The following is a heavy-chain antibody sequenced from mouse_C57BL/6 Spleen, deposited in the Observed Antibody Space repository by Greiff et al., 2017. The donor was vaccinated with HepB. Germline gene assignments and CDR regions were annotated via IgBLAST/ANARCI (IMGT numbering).Heavy chain of an antibody. D-gene: IGHD1-1*01. CDR1: GYTFTDYN. CDR2: INPNNGGT. Sequence: EVQLQQSGPELVKPGASVKMSCKASGYTFTDYNMHWVKQSHGKSLEWIGYINPNNGGTSYNQKFKGKATLTVNKSSSTAYMELRSLTSEDSAVYYCAKGGYGSTYLRYFDVWGTGTTVTVSS. J-gene: IGHJ1*03. CDR3: AKGGYGSTYLRYFDV. V-gene: IGHV1-22*01.